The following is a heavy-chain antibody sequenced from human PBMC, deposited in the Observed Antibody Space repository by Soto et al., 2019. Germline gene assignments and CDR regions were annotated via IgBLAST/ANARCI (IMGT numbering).Heavy chain of an antibody. D-gene: IGHD2-21*02. CDR1: GDSVSSNSAA. CDR3: VRHATDHTAYYYSAMDV. Sequence: SQTLSLTCAISGDSVSSNSAAWNWIRQSPSRGLEWLGRTYYRSKWYNDYAVSVKSRITINPDTSKNQIYLKVNSVTAADTAVHYCVRHATDHTAYYYSAMDVWGQGTTVTVSS. J-gene: IGHJ6*02. CDR2: TYYRSKWYN. V-gene: IGHV6-1*01.